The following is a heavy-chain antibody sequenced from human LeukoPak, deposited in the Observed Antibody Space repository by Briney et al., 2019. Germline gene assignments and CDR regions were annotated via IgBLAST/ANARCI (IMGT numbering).Heavy chain of an antibody. Sequence: GGSLRLSCAASGNYWMHWVRQVPGKGLVWVSHINSDGSWTSYADSVKGRFTISRDNSKNTLYLQMNSLRAEDTAVYYCARARPDGSGGSWPDAFDIWGQGTMVTVSS. CDR2: INSDGSWT. V-gene: IGHV3-74*01. D-gene: IGHD2-15*01. CDR3: ARARPDGSGGSWPDAFDI. J-gene: IGHJ3*02. CDR1: GNYW.